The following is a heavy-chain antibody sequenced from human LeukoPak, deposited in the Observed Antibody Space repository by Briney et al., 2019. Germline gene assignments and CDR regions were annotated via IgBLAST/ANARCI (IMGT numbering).Heavy chain of an antibody. CDR1: GGTFSSYA. CDR3: ARRRRSEYSSSWYGGSYFDY. Sequence: SVKVSCKASGGTFSSYAISWVRQAPGQGLEWMGGIIPIFGTANYAQKLQGRVTMTTDTSTSTAYMELRSLRSDDTAVYYCARRRRSEYSSSWYGGSYFDYWGQGTLVTVSS. V-gene: IGHV1-69*05. J-gene: IGHJ4*02. D-gene: IGHD6-13*01. CDR2: IIPIFGTA.